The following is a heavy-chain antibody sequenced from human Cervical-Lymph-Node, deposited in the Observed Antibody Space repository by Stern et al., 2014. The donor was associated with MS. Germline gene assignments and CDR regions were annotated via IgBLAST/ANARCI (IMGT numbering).Heavy chain of an antibody. V-gene: IGHV4-31*03. D-gene: IGHD4-17*01. J-gene: IGHJ3*02. CDR2: IYYSGST. CDR1: GGSISSGGYY. Sequence: VQLQESGPGLVKPSQTLSLTCTVSGGSISSGGYYWSWIRQHPGKGLEWIGYIYYSGSTYYNPSLKSRVTISVDTSKNQFSLKLSSVTAADTAVYYCARGTMTTVTRGAFDIWGQGTMVTVSS. CDR3: ARGTMTTVTRGAFDI.